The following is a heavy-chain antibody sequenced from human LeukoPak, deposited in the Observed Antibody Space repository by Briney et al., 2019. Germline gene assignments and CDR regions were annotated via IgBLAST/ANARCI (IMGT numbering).Heavy chain of an antibody. CDR3: AKDISRINAMVVAPGRGIDY. Sequence: GGSLRLSCAASGFTFSSYAMAWVRQAPGKGLEWVSGIRGSGGSTYYADSVKGRLTISRDNSKNTLYLQMNSLRAEDTAVYYCAKDISRINAMVVAPGRGIDYWGQGTLVTVSS. D-gene: IGHD3-22*01. CDR1: GFTFSSYA. J-gene: IGHJ4*02. CDR2: IRGSGGST. V-gene: IGHV3-23*01.